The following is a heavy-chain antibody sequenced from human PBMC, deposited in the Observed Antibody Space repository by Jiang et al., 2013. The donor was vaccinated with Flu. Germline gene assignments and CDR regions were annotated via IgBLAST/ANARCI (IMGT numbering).Heavy chain of an antibody. CDR2: IYYTGST. CDR1: GGSISSGDYY. CDR3: ARVVGSGYCSGGRCYLDY. Sequence: SLTCTVSGGSISSGDYYWSWIRQPPGKGLEWIGYIYYTGSTYYNPSLKSRVTISVDTSKNQFSLKLSSVTAADTAVYYCARVVGSGYCSGGRCYLDYWGQGTLVTVSS. D-gene: IGHD2-15*01. V-gene: IGHV4-30-4*08. J-gene: IGHJ4*02.